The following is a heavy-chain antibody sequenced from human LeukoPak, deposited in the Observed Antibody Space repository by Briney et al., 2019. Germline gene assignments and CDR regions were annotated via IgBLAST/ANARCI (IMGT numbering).Heavy chain of an antibody. CDR1: GDSISGSTSY. CDR3: ARVNYYDSSGYYWEDY. V-gene: IGHV4-39*07. D-gene: IGHD3-22*01. CDR2: IHYSGST. J-gene: IGHJ4*02. Sequence: PSETLSLTCTVSGDSISGSTSYWGWIRQPPGKGLEWIGSIHYSGSTSYNPSLKSRVTISVDTSKNQFSLKLSSVTAADTAVYYCARVNYYDSSGYYWEDYWGQGTLVTVSS.